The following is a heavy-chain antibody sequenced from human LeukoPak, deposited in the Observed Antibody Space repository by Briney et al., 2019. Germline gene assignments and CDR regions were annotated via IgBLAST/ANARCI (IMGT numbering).Heavy chain of an antibody. CDR2: ISSSGGGT. D-gene: IGHD4-17*01. Sequence: GGSLRLSCAASGFTFSNYAMSWVRQAPGKGLEWVSAISSSGGGTYYADSVKGRFTISRDNSKGTLSLQMNSLRAEDTAVYYCARGIYGDYDHWGQGTLVTVST. CDR1: GFTFSNYA. CDR3: ARGIYGDYDH. J-gene: IGHJ1*01. V-gene: IGHV3-23*01.